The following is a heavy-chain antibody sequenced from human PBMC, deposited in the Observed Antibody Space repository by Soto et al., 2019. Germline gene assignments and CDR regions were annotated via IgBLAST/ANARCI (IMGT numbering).Heavy chain of an antibody. CDR1: GFTFSSYG. V-gene: IGHV3-30*18. J-gene: IGHJ6*02. CDR3: AKEGFDWKYYYYGMDV. CDR2: ISYDGSNK. D-gene: IGHD3-9*01. Sequence: QVQLVESGGGVVQPGRSLRLSCAASGFTFSSYGMHWVRQAPGKGLEWVAVISYDGSNKYYADSVKGRFTISRDNSKNTLYLKMNSLRAEDTAVYYCAKEGFDWKYYYYGMDVWGQGTTVTVSS.